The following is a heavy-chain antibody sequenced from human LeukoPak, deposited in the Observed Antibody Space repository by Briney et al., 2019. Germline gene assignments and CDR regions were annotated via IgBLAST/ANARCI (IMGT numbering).Heavy chain of an antibody. Sequence: SETLSLTCTVSGGSISSYYWSWIRQPAGKGLEWIGRIHTSGSTNYNPSLKSRVTISVDTSKNQFSLKLSSVTAADTAVYYCAREVVVPAADWFDPWGQGTLVTVSS. D-gene: IGHD2-2*01. V-gene: IGHV4-4*07. J-gene: IGHJ5*02. CDR3: AREVVVPAADWFDP. CDR1: GGSISSYY. CDR2: IHTSGST.